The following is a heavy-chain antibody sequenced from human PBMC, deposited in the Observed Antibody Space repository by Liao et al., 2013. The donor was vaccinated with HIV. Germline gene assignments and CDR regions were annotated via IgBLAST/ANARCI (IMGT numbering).Heavy chain of an antibody. CDR3: ARDLYGSGSYYYYYYMDV. D-gene: IGHD3-10*01. CDR1: GGSISSYY. J-gene: IGHJ6*03. V-gene: IGHV4-4*07. CDR2: IYTSGST. Sequence: QVQLQESGPGLVKPSETLSLTCTVSGGSISSYYWSWIRQPAGKGLEWIGRIYTSGSTNYNPSLKSRVTMSVDTSKNQFSLDLSSVTAADTAVYYCARDLYGSGSYYYYYYMDVWGKGTTVTVSS.